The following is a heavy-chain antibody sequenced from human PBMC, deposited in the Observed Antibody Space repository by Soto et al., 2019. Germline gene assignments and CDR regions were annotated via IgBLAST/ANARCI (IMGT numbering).Heavy chain of an antibody. J-gene: IGHJ6*02. D-gene: IGHD6-13*01. CDR1: GGSISSGGYY. V-gene: IGHV4-31*03. CDR2: IYYSGST. Sequence: SETLSLTCTVYGGSISSGGYYWSWIRQHPGMGLEWIGYIYYSGSTYYNPSLKSRVTISVDTSKNQFSLELSSVTAADTAVYYCAREYSSSWSYYYYYGMDVWGQGTTVTVSS. CDR3: AREYSSSWSYYYYYGMDV.